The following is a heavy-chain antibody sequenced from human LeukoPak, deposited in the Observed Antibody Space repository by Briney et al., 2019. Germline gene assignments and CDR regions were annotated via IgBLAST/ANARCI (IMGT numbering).Heavy chain of an antibody. J-gene: IGHJ4*02. CDR2: IYYSGST. Sequence: SETLSLTCTVSGGSISSYYWSWIRQPPGKGLEWLGYIYYSGSTNYNPSLKSRVTISVDTSKNQFSLKLSSVTAADTAVYYCASGGWQYQLPFDYWGQGTLVTVSS. CDR3: ASGGWQYQLPFDY. V-gene: IGHV4-59*01. D-gene: IGHD2-2*01. CDR1: GGSISSYY.